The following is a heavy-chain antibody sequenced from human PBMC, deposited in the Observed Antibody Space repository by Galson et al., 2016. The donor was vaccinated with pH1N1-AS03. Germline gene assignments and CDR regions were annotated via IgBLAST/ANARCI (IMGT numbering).Heavy chain of an antibody. Sequence: ETLSLTCAVHGGAFSGYYWTWIRQPPGKGLEWIGQINHSGSTQYNPSLKSRVTLLKDTSKKQIYLTVRSVTAADTAVYYCARDSMIVDGMDVWGQGTTVTVSS. D-gene: IGHD3-22*01. CDR1: GGAFSGYY. V-gene: IGHV4-34*01. J-gene: IGHJ6*02. CDR3: ARDSMIVDGMDV. CDR2: INHSGST.